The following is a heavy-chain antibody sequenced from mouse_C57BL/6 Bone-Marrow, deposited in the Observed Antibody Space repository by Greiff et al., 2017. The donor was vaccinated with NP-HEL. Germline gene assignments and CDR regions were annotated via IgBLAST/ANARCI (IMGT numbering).Heavy chain of an antibody. CDR2: IYPGSGNT. CDR1: GYTFTDYY. V-gene: IGHV1-76*01. J-gene: IGHJ3*01. D-gene: IGHD2-2*01. Sequence: VQLQQSGAELVRPGASVKLSCKASGYTFTDYYINWVKQRPGQGLEWIARIYPGSGNTYYNEKFKGKATLTAEKSSSTAYMQLSSLTSEDSAVYFCARSGVYYGYSAYWGQGTLVTVSA. CDR3: ARSGVYYGYSAY.